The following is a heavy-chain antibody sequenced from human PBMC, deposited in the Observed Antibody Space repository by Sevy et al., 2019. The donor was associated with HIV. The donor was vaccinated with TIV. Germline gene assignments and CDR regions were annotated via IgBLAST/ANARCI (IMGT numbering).Heavy chain of an antibody. CDR1: GFTFSSYW. D-gene: IGHD3-10*01. CDR2: INSDGSRT. Sequence: GGSLRLSCAASGFTFSSYWMHWVRQAPGKGLVWVSRINSDGSRTSYADSVKGRFTISRDNAKNTLYLQMNSLRAEDTAVYYCASAKGDYYYGSGSLHADYWGQGTLVTVSS. CDR3: ASAKGDYYYGSGSLHADY. V-gene: IGHV3-74*01. J-gene: IGHJ4*02.